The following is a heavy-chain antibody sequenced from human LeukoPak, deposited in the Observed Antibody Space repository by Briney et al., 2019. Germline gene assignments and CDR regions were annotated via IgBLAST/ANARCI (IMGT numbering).Heavy chain of an antibody. V-gene: IGHV3-48*03. CDR3: ARDAGRKDDY. CDR1: GFTLSSYE. J-gene: IGHJ4*02. CDR2: ISSSANLI. Sequence: GGSLRLSCAASGFTLSSYEMNWVRQAPGKGLEWVSSISSSANLIYYSDSVKGRFTISRDNAKNSLYLQMNSLRAEDTAVYYCARDAGRKDDYWGQGTLVTVSS.